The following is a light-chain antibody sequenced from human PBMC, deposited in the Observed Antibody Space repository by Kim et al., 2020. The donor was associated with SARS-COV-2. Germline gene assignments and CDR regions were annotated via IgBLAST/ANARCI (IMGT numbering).Light chain of an antibody. CDR3: QQTYGTPT. J-gene: IGKJ2*01. CDR2: ATS. V-gene: IGKV1-39*01. Sequence: LSASVGDRVTITCRASQTISTYLNWYHQKPGKAPKLLIYATSNLQNGVPSRFSGSGSGTDFTLTISSLQPEDFAIYYWQQTYGTPTFGQGTKLEI. CDR1: QTISTY.